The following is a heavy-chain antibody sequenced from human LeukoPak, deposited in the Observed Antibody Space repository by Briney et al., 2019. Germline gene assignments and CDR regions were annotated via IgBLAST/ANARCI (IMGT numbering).Heavy chain of an antibody. V-gene: IGHV4-38-2*02. CDR1: GYSISSGYY. Sequence: SETLSLTCTVSGYSISSGYYWGWIRQPPGKGLEWIGSIYHSGSTYYNPSLKSRVTISVDTSKNQFSLKLSSVTAADTAVYYCARASNYYDSSGYYPNWFDPWGQGTLVTVSS. D-gene: IGHD3-22*01. CDR2: IYHSGST. J-gene: IGHJ5*02. CDR3: ARASNYYDSSGYYPNWFDP.